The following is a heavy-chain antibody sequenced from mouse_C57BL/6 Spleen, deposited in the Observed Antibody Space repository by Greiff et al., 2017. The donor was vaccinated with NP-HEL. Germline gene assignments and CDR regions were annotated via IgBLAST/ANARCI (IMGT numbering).Heavy chain of an antibody. V-gene: IGHV1-54*01. Sequence: QVQLKESGAELVRPGTSVKVSCKASGYAFTNYLIEWVKQRPGQGLEWIGVINPGSGGTNYNEKFKGKATLTADKSSSTAYMQLSSLTSEDSAVYFCARERAYGSSRYFDVWGTGTTVTVSS. CDR3: ARERAYGSSRYFDV. D-gene: IGHD1-1*01. CDR2: INPGSGGT. CDR1: GYAFTNYL. J-gene: IGHJ1*03.